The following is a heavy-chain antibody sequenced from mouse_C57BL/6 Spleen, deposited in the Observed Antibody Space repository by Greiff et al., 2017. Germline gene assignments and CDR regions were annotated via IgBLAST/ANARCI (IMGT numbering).Heavy chain of an antibody. CDR3: GRDSNSCFAY. CDR2: IYPGSGNT. CDR1: GYSFTSYY. Sequence: QVQLQQSGPELVKPGASVKISCKASGYSFTSYYIHWVKQRPGQGLEWIGWIYPGSGNTKYNEKFKGKATLTADTSSSTAYMQLSSLTSEDSAVYYGGRDSNSCFAYWGQGTLVTVSA. V-gene: IGHV1-66*01. D-gene: IGHD2-5*01. J-gene: IGHJ3*01.